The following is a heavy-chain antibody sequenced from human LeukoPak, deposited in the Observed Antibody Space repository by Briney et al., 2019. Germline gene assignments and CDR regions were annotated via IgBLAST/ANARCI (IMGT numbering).Heavy chain of an antibody. CDR2: IYYSGST. CDR1: GGSISSYY. D-gene: IGHD4-17*01. Sequence: PSETLSLACTVSGGSISSYYWSWIRQPPGKGLEWIGYIYYSGSTNYNPSLKSRVTISLDTSKNQFSLKLSSVTAADTAVYYCARSPPTESFDYWGQGTLVTVSS. J-gene: IGHJ4*02. V-gene: IGHV4-59*08. CDR3: ARSPPTESFDY.